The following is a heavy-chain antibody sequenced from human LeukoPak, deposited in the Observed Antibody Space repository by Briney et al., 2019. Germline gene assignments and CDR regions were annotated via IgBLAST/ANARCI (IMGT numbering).Heavy chain of an antibody. J-gene: IGHJ4*02. Sequence: GGSVKVSCKPSGYTFTSFGISWVRQAPGQGLEWMGWIGALNGDINYAQKFQGRVTMTTDTSTSTAYMDLRSLRSDDTAVYYCTRDHCSGDNCPSFDYWGQGT. CDR1: GYTFTSFG. D-gene: IGHD2-15*01. CDR3: TRDHCSGDNCPSFDY. V-gene: IGHV1-18*04. CDR2: IGALNGDI.